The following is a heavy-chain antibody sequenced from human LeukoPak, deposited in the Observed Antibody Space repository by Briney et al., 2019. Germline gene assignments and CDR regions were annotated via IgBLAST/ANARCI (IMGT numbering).Heavy chain of an antibody. D-gene: IGHD3-22*01. CDR2: IYYSGST. Sequence: SETLSLTCTVSGGSITSSIYYWGWIRQPPGNGLEWIGSIYYSGSTYYNPSLRSRVTISVDTSKNQFSLKLSSVTAADTAVYYCARENSSGYYLVHSGAFDIWGQGTMVTVSS. J-gene: IGHJ3*02. V-gene: IGHV4-39*02. CDR3: ARENSSGYYLVHSGAFDI. CDR1: GGSITSSIYY.